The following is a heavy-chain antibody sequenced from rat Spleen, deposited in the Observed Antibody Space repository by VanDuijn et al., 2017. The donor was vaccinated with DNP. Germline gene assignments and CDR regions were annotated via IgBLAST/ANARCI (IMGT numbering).Heavy chain of an antibody. CDR3: ASRPPPTRGPFDF. Sequence: EVKLVESGGGLVQPGRSLKLSCAASGFNFNDYWMGWVRQAPTKGLEWVASFSSGGGNTYYRDSVKGRFTISRDNAKSTLYLQMDSLRSEDTATYYCASRPPPTRGPFDFWGQGVMVTVSS. D-gene: IGHD1-4*01. CDR2: FSSGGGNT. J-gene: IGHJ2*01. CDR1: GFNFNDYW. V-gene: IGHV5-25*01.